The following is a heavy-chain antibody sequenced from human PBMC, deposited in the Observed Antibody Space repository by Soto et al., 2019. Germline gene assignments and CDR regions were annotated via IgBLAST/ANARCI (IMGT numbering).Heavy chain of an antibody. J-gene: IGHJ6*02. CDR2: IYYSGTT. CDR1: GGSVSSSSFL. D-gene: IGHD4-4*01. Sequence: QLQLQESGPGLVNPSETLSLTCTVSGGSVSSSSFLWGWIRQSPGKELEWIGSIYYSGTTYYNPSLKSRVTISVDTSKSQFSLKVSPVTAADTAVYDCGKHPATSVTYFYCMDVWGQGTTVTVSS. CDR3: GKHPATSVTYFYCMDV. V-gene: IGHV4-39*01.